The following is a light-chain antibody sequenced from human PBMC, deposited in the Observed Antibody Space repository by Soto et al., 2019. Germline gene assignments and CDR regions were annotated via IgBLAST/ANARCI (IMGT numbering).Light chain of an antibody. V-gene: IGKV3-20*01. CDR2: GAS. J-gene: IGKJ3*01. CDR3: PHCGDSPPGFT. CDR1: QSVSSTY. Sequence: IVLTQSPGTLSLSPGERATLSCRASQSVSSTYLAWYQQKPGQAPRLLIYGASSRATGIPDRFSGSGSGTDFTLTITRLESEDFAVYYCPHCGDSPPGFTFGPGTTVDIK.